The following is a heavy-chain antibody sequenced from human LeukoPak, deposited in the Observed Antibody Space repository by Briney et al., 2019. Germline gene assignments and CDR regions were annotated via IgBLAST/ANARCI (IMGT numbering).Heavy chain of an antibody. J-gene: IGHJ4*02. D-gene: IGHD6-19*01. Sequence: KSGGSLRLSCAASGFTVSSNYMTWVRQAPGKGLEWVSFISTSSSYIYYADSVKGRFTISRDNAKNSLYLQMNSLRAEDTAVYYCATIEAVRFHYWGQGTLVTVSS. CDR3: ATIEAVRFHY. V-gene: IGHV3-21*01. CDR1: GFTVSSNY. CDR2: ISTSSSYI.